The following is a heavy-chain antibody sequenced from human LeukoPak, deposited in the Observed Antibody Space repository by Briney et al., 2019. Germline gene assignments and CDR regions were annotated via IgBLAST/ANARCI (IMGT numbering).Heavy chain of an antibody. V-gene: IGHV3-9*01. CDR2: ISWNSGSI. D-gene: IGHD6-19*01. CDR1: GFTFDDYA. J-gene: IGHJ4*02. CDR3: AKDLSIAVAGTLDY. Sequence: PGGSLRLSCAASGFTFDDYAMHWVRQAQGKGLEWVSGISWNSGSIGYADSVKGRFTISRDNAKNSLYLQMNSLRAEDTALYYCAKDLSIAVAGTLDYWGQGTLVTVSS.